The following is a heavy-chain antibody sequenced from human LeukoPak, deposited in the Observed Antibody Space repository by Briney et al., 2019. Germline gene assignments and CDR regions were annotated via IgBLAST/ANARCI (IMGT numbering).Heavy chain of an antibody. CDR3: ARVGYVSAWYPFDY. CDR1: GESFSGHY. D-gene: IGHD6-19*01. J-gene: IGHJ4*02. V-gene: IGHV4-34*01. Sequence: PSETLSLTCAVSGESFSGHYWSWIRQTPGKGLEWIGEVNHSGSTNYNPSLKSRVTISIDTSKNQFSLKLSSVTAADTAVYYCARVGYVSAWYPFDYWGQGTPVTVSS. CDR2: VNHSGST.